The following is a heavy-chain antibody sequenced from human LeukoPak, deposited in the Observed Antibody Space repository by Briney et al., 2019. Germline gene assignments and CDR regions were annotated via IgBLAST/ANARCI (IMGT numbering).Heavy chain of an antibody. D-gene: IGHD2-15*01. Sequence: SETLSLTCAVSGYSISSGYYWGWIRQPPGKGLGWIGSIYHSGSTYYNPSLKSRVTISVDTSKNQFSLKLSSVTAADTAVYYCARHGGSYDEPFDYWGQGTLVTVSS. CDR3: ARHGGSYDEPFDY. CDR2: IYHSGST. CDR1: GYSISSGYY. V-gene: IGHV4-38-2*01. J-gene: IGHJ4*02.